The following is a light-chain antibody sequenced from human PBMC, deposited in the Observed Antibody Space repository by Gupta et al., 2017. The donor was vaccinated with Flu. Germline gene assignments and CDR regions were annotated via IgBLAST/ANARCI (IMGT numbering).Light chain of an antibody. V-gene: IGKV1-39*01. Sequence: DIQMTQSPSSLSASVGDRVTITCRASQSISNFLNWYQQKPGKAPNVLIYGASSLQSGVPSRFSGSGSGTDFTLTISRLQPEDFATYYCQQTDNTRRTFGQGTKVEIK. J-gene: IGKJ1*01. CDR3: QQTDNTRRT. CDR2: GAS. CDR1: QSISNF.